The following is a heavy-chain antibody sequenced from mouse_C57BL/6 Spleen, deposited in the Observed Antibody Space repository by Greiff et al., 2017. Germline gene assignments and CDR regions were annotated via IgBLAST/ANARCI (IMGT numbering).Heavy chain of an antibody. V-gene: IGHV1-69*01. CDR3: ARWGGDYAAWFAY. CDR1: GYTFTSYW. D-gene: IGHD2-13*01. J-gene: IGHJ3*01. CDR2: IDPSDSNT. Sequence: QVQLQQSGAELVMPGASVKLSCKASGYTFTSYWMHWVKQRPGQGLEWIGEIDPSDSNTNYNQKFKGKTTLTVDKSSSTAYMQLSSLTSEDSAVYDCARWGGDYAAWFAYWGQGTLVTVSA.